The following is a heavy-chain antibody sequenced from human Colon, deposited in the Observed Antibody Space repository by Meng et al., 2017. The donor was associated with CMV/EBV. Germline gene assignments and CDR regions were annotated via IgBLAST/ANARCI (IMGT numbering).Heavy chain of an antibody. CDR2: FNPDNGNI. V-gene: IGHV1-18*01. Sequence: QVQLVQSGAEVKKPGASVKVSCKASGYTFITHAINWVRQAPGQGLEWMGWFNPDNGNINYAQKLQGRVTLTTDTSTSTAYMELRSLRSDDTAVYYCATGGSQFFNPWGQGTLVTVSS. CDR3: ATGGSQFFNP. CDR1: GYTFITHA. J-gene: IGHJ5*02. D-gene: IGHD3-10*01.